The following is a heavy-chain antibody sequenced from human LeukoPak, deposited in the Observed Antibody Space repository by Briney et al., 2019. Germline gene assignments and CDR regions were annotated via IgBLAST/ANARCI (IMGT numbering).Heavy chain of an antibody. CDR1: GYTFTSYY. D-gene: IGHD3-10*01. V-gene: IGHV1-46*01. CDR3: ARGEWGITMVRGVIHNNWFDP. CDR2: INPSGGST. J-gene: IGHJ5*02. Sequence: ASVKVPCKSSGYTFTSYYMHWVRQAPGQGLAGMGIINPSGGSTSYAQKFQGRVTMTRDTSTSTVYMELSRLRSEDTGVYYCARGEWGITMVRGVIHNNWFDPWGQGTLVTVSS.